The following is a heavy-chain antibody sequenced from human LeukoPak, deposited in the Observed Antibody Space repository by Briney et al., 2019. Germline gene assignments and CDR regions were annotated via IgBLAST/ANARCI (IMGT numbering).Heavy chain of an antibody. V-gene: IGHV3-30*04. CDR3: ARNDRGYCASTSCFAPFAL. J-gene: IGHJ4*02. CDR2: ISYHGTNN. Sequence: GGSLRLSCAASGFTVSPYTIHWVRQAPGKGLEWVAVISYHGTNNYYADSVKGRFIISRDNSKHTIYLQMNNLRPEDTAVYFCARNDRGYCASTSCFAPFALWSQGTLVTVSS. D-gene: IGHD2-2*01. CDR1: GFTVSPYT.